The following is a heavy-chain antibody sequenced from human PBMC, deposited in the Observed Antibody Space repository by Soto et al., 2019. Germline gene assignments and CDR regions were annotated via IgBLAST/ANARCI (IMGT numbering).Heavy chain of an antibody. CDR3: ARRREGDFWSGYYF. CDR2: IYYSGST. CDR1: GGSISSSSYY. D-gene: IGHD3-3*01. V-gene: IGHV4-39*01. J-gene: IGHJ4*02. Sequence: SETLSLTCTVSGGSISSSSYYWGWIRQPPGKGLEWIGSIYYSGSTYYNPSLKSRVTISVDTSKNQVSLKLSSVTAADTAVYYCARRREGDFWSGYYFWGQGTLVTVSS.